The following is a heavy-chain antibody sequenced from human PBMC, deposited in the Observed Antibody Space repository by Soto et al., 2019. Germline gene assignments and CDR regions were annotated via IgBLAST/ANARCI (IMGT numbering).Heavy chain of an antibody. D-gene: IGHD1-1*01. CDR3: AKGELPGNFYYGLGV. V-gene: IGHV3-30*18. CDR1: GFSFSSYV. CDR2: ISYDESNK. Sequence: PGGSLRLSCGASGFSFSSYVIHWVRQAPGKGLEWVSLISYDESNKYYVDSVKGRFTISRDNSKNTVYLQMNSLRGEDTAVYYCAKGELPGNFYYGLGVWGQGTTVTVSS. J-gene: IGHJ6*02.